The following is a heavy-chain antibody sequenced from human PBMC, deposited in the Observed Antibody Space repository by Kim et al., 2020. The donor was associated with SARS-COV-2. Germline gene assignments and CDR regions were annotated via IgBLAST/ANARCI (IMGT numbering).Heavy chain of an antibody. CDR2: ISYSGST. Sequence: SETLSLTCTVSGGSISSSSYYWGWIRQPPGKGLEWIGSISYSGSTYYNPSLKSRVTISADTSKNQFSLKLSSVTAADTAVYYCARQAYYDILTGPYSFDHWGQGTLVTVSS. J-gene: IGHJ4*02. CDR1: GGSISSSSYY. D-gene: IGHD3-9*01. V-gene: IGHV4-39*01. CDR3: ARQAYYDILTGPYSFDH.